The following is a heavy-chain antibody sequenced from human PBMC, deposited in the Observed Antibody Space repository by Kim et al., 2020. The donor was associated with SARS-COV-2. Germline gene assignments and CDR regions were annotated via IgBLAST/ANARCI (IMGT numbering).Heavy chain of an antibody. CDR3: AKGEDYDFWSGSLDI. V-gene: IGHV3-23*01. D-gene: IGHD3-3*01. Sequence: DCVKGRFTISRDNSKNTLYLQMNSLRAEDTAVYYCAKGEDYDFWSGSLDIWGQGTMVTVSS. J-gene: IGHJ3*02.